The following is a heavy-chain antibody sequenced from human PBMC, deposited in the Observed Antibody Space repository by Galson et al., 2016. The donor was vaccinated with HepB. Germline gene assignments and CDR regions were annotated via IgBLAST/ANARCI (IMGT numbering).Heavy chain of an antibody. Sequence: SVKVSCKASGGTFSSYGVSWVRQAPGQGLEWMGDIISMFGTANYAQKFQGRVTITADTSTSTAYMELSSLRPEDTAVYYCAKLGFHCTNNNCYRHWFDPWGQGTLVAVSS. D-gene: IGHD2-8*01. V-gene: IGHV1-69*06. CDR3: AKLGFHCTNNNCYRHWFDP. CDR2: IISMFGTA. J-gene: IGHJ5*02. CDR1: GGTFSSYG.